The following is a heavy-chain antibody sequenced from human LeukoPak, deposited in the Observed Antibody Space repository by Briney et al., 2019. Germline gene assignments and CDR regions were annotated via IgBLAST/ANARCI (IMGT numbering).Heavy chain of an antibody. CDR1: GGSFSGYY. Sequence: SETLSLTCAVYGGSFSGYYWSWIRQPPGKGLEWIGEINHSGSTNYNPSLKSRVTISVDTSKNQFSLKLSSVTAADTAVYYCASGRRDGYIDYWGHGTLVNVSS. V-gene: IGHV4-34*01. CDR2: INHSGST. J-gene: IGHJ4*03. CDR3: ASGRRDGYIDY.